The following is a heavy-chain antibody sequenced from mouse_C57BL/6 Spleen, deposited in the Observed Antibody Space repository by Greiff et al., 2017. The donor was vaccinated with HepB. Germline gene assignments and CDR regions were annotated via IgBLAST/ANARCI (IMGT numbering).Heavy chain of an antibody. CDR1: GFTFSDYG. J-gene: IGHJ3*01. CDR2: ISNLAYSI. CDR3: ARQDGSGWFAY. V-gene: IGHV5-15*01. Sequence: EVKLVESGGGLVQPGGSLKLSCAASGFTFSDYGMAWVRQAPRKGPEWVAFISNLAYSIYYADTVTGRFTISRGNAKNTLYMEMSSLRSEDTAMFYCARQDGSGWFAYWGQGTLVTVSA. D-gene: IGHD1-1*01.